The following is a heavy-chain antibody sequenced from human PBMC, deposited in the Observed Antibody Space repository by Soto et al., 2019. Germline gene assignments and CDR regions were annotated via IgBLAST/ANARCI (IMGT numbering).Heavy chain of an antibody. CDR3: AREVVTPNNWFDP. CDR1: GGSVSSGSYY. CDR2: IYYSGST. D-gene: IGHD3-22*01. Sequence: WETLSLTCTVSGGSVSSGSYYWSWIRQPLGKGLEWIGYIYYSGSTNYNPSLKSRVTISVDTSKNQFSLKLSSVTAADTAVYYCAREVVTPNNWFDPWGQGTLVTVSS. V-gene: IGHV4-61*01. J-gene: IGHJ5*02.